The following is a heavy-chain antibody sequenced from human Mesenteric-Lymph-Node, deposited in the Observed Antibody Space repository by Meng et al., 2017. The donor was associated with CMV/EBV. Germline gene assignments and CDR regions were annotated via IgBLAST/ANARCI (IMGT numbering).Heavy chain of an antibody. CDR2: INHSGST. J-gene: IGHJ4*02. CDR1: GGSFSGYY. CDR3: SRGPHSGSYFFFSGTKGPFDY. V-gene: IGHV4-34*01. D-gene: IGHD1-26*01. Sequence: SETLSLTCAVYGGSFSGYYWSWIRQPPGKGLEWIGEINHSGSTNYNPALKSRVTISVETSKNQFSLKLSSVTAADTAVYYCSRGPHSGSYFFFSGTKGPFDYWGQGTLVTVSS.